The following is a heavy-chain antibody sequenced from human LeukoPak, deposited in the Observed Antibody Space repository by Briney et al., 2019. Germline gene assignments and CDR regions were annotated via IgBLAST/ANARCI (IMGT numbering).Heavy chain of an antibody. CDR1: GDSVSSPSYS. D-gene: IGHD3-3*01. V-gene: IGHV4-39*07. CDR3: ARGLNDSWTGENY. Sequence: PSETLSLTCTVSGDSVSSPSYSWGWIRQPPGKGLEFIGSVYDSGSTYDNPSLKSRVTISVDTSKSQFSLKVRYVTAADTAVYYCARGLNDSWTGENYWGQGTLVTVSS. J-gene: IGHJ4*02. CDR2: VYDSGST.